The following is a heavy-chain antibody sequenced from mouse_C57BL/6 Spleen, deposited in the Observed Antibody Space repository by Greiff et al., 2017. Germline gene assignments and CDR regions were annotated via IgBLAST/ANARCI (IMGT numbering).Heavy chain of an antibody. Sequence: QVQLQQSGAELARPGASVTLSCKASGYTFTNYEMHWVKQTPVHGLAWIGSIDPETGGTAYNQKFKGKAILTADKSSSTAYMELRSLTSADSAVYYCTRNGGFAYWGQGTLVNVSA. CDR2: IDPETGGT. CDR3: TRNGGFAY. V-gene: IGHV1-15*01. J-gene: IGHJ3*01. CDR1: GYTFTNYE.